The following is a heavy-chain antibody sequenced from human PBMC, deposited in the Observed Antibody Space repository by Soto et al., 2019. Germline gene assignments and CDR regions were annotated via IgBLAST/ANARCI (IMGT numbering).Heavy chain of an antibody. D-gene: IGHD2-15*01. J-gene: IGHJ6*02. V-gene: IGHV2-5*02. CDR2: IYWDDDK. CDR1: GFSLSTILVG. CDR3: AHRGYCSGGSCYRGYYYYYGMDV. Sequence: SGPTLVNPTQTLTLTCTFSGFSLSTILVGVGWIRQPPGKALEWLALIYWDDDKRYSPSLKSRLTITKDTSKNQVVLTMTNMDPVDTATYYCAHRGYCSGGSCYRGYYYYYGMDVWGQGTTVTVSS.